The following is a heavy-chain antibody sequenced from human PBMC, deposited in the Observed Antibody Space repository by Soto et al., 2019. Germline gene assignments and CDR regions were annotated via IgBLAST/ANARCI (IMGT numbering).Heavy chain of an antibody. CDR1: GFTFSSYA. V-gene: IGHV3-23*01. D-gene: IGHD3-3*01. J-gene: IGHJ4*02. CDR2: ISGSGGST. CDR3: AKLGYDFWSGQYYFDY. Sequence: HPGGSLRLSCAASGFTFSSYAMSWVRQAPGKGLEWVSAISGSGGSTYYADSVKGRFTISRDNSKNTLYLQMNSLRAEDTAVYYCAKLGYDFWSGQYYFDYWGQGTLVTVSS.